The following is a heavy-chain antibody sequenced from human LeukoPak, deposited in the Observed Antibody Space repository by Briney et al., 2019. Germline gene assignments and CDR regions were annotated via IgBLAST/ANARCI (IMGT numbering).Heavy chain of an antibody. CDR1: GYTLTGFY. J-gene: IGHJ3*02. D-gene: IGHD3-22*01. Sequence: ASVKVSFKASGYTLTGFYIHWVRQVPGQGLEWMGWINPRSGATNYAQTFQDRVTMTRDTSISTAYMQLSRLGFDDTAIYYCARGSVIVVITPTDDAFDIWGQGTMVTVS. CDR3: ARGSVIVVITPTDDAFDI. CDR2: INPRSGAT. V-gene: IGHV1-2*02.